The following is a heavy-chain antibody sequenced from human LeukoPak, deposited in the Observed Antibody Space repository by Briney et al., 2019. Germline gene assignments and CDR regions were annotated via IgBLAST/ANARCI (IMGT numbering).Heavy chain of an antibody. V-gene: IGHV4-59*01. CDR1: GDSISSYY. D-gene: IGHD3-22*01. J-gene: IGHJ5*02. Sequence: SETLSLTCTVSGDSISSYYWSWIRQSPEKGLEWIGYIYYSGSTNYNPSLKSRVTISVDTSKNQFSLKLSSVTAADTAVYYCARDLGLLISSGSWFDLWGQGTLVTVSS. CDR3: ARDLGLLISSGSWFDL. CDR2: IYYSGST.